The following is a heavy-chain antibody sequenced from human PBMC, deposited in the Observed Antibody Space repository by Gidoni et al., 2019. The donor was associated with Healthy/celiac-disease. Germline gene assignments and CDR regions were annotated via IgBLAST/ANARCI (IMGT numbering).Heavy chain of an antibody. D-gene: IGHD2-15*01. J-gene: IGHJ5*02. V-gene: IGHV4-30-2*01. CDR3: ARDVGYCSGGSCNGNWFDP. Sequence: QLQLQESGSGLVKPSQTLSLTCAVSGGSISSGGYSWSWIRQPPGKGLEWFGYIYHSGSTYYNPSLKSRVTISVDRSKNQFALKLSSVTAADTAVYYCARDVGYCSGGSCNGNWFDPWGQGTLVTVSS. CDR1: GGSISSGGYS. CDR2: IYHSGST.